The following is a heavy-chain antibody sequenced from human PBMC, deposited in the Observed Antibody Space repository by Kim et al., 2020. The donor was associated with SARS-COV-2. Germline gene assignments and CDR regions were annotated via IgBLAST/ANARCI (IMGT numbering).Heavy chain of an antibody. Sequence: SETLSLTCTVSGDSISYYYSSWIRQVPGKGLEWIGYIYYGGTTDYNPSLKSRVTISFDTSKNEFSLEVTSVTAADTAIYYCARSVGRGSWRHFDYWGRGTLVTVSS. CDR3: ARSVGRGSWRHFDY. CDR1: GDSISYYY. V-gene: IGHV4-59*01. J-gene: IGHJ4*02. D-gene: IGHD6-13*01. CDR2: IYYGGTT.